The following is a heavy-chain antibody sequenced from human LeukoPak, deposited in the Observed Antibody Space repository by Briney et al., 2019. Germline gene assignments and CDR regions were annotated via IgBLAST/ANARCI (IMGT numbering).Heavy chain of an antibody. J-gene: IGHJ4*02. CDR2: ISGSGGST. CDR1: GFTFSSYA. D-gene: IGHD3-16*02. V-gene: IGHV3-23*01. CDR3: AKDGRLRLGELSEFGY. Sequence: GRSLRLSCAASGFTFSSYAMSWVRQAPGKGLEWVSAISGSGGSTYYADSVKGRFTISRDNSKNTLYLQMNSLRAEDTAVYYCAKDGRLRLGELSEFGYWGQGTLVTVSS.